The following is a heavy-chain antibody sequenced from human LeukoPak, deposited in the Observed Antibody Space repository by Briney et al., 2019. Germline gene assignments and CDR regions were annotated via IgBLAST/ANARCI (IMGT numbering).Heavy chain of an antibody. J-gene: IGHJ4*02. CDR3: ARLRAYGSGSYHTFDY. CDR2: IYDSGST. Sequence: SETLSLTCAVYGGSFSGYYWSWIRQPPGKGLEWIGYIYDSGSTYYNPSLKSRVTISVDRSKNQFSLKLSSVTAADTAVYYCARLRAYGSGSYHTFDYWGQGTLVTVSS. CDR1: GGSFSGYY. V-gene: IGHV4-34*01. D-gene: IGHD3-10*01.